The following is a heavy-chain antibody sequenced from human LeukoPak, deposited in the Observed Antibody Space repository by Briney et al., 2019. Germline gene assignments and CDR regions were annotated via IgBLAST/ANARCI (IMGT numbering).Heavy chain of an antibody. D-gene: IGHD3/OR15-3a*01. CDR3: ARRRDFIDY. Sequence: PGGSLLLSCAASGFTLSDYYMSWIRQAPGKGLEWVSYSSSSGSTIYYADSGKGRFAISRDNAKNSLYLQMSSLRAEETAVYYCARRRDFIDYWGQGTLVTVSS. J-gene: IGHJ4*02. V-gene: IGHV3-11*01. CDR1: GFTLSDYY. CDR2: SSSSGSTI.